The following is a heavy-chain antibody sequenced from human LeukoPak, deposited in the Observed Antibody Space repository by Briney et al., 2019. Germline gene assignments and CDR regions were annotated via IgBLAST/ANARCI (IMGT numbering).Heavy chain of an antibody. V-gene: IGHV3-48*03. Sequence: GGSLRLSCAASGFTFSSYEMNWVREAPGKGLGWVSYISSSGSTIYYADSVKGRFTISRDNAKNSLYLQMNSLRAEDTAVYYCARDGTSCWFDYWGQGTLVTVSS. CDR1: GFTFSSYE. CDR3: ARDGTSCWFDY. CDR2: ISSSGSTI. D-gene: IGHD2-2*01. J-gene: IGHJ4*02.